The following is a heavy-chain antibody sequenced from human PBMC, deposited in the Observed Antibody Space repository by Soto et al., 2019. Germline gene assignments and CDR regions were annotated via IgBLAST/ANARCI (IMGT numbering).Heavy chain of an antibody. CDR3: ARATSVDAY. CDR1: GFAFSGYW. CDR2: IKQDGSEK. D-gene: IGHD5-12*01. V-gene: IGHV3-7*01. Sequence: EVQLVGSGGDLVQPGGSLRLSCAASGFAFSGYWMSWVRQAPGKGMEGVANIKQDGSEKYYVDSVKGRFTITRDNAKNSLSLQMNSLSVEDTAVYYCARATSVDAYWGQGTLVTVSS. J-gene: IGHJ4*02.